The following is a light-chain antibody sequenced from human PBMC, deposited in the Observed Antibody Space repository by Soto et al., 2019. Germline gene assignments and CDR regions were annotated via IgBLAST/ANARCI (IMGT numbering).Light chain of an antibody. CDR1: VYINYR. Sequence: DLQMTQSPPTLYASVGTRIIITCPASVYINYRLASSQQKPGKAAKLLIYDASSLESGVPSRFSGSRSGTEITLTISSLQPDDFATYYCQEYKTYAQWTFGQGTKVDIK. CDR2: DAS. J-gene: IGKJ1*01. CDR3: QEYKTYAQWT. V-gene: IGKV1-5*01.